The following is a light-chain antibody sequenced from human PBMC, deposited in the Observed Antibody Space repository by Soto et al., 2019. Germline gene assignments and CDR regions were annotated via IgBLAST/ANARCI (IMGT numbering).Light chain of an antibody. Sequence: EIVLTQSPGTLSLSPGERATLSCRASQSVSSSYLAWYQQKPGQAPRLLIYGASSRATGIPDRFSGSGSGTDFTFTISTLEPEDFAVYYCPQYGSSPPWTFGQGTKVEIK. V-gene: IGKV3-20*01. CDR2: GAS. J-gene: IGKJ1*01. CDR3: PQYGSSPPWT. CDR1: QSVSSSY.